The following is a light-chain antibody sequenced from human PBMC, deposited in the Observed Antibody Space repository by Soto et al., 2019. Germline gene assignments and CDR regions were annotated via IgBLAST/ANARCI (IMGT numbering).Light chain of an antibody. CDR1: QSLTSRY. CDR3: QQYHSSPRT. J-gene: IGKJ1*01. CDR2: GTS. Sequence: EIVLTQSPATLSLSPGERATLSCRASQSLTSRYLAWYRQKPGQAPRLLIYGTSSRATGIPDRFSGSGSGTDFTLTISRLEPEDFAVYYCQQYHSSPRTFGQGTKVDI. V-gene: IGKV3-20*01.